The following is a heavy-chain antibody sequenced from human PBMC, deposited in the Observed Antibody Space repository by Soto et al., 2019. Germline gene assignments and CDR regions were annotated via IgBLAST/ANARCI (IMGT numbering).Heavy chain of an antibody. J-gene: IGHJ3*02. D-gene: IGHD3-22*01. Sequence: ASVKASCKASGYAFTSYGISWVRQAPGQGLEWMGWISAYNGNTNYAQKLQGRVTMTTDTSTSTAYMELRSLRSDDTAVYYCARDLGQGSTMIVGNAFDIWGQGTLVTVSS. CDR3: ARDLGQGSTMIVGNAFDI. CDR1: GYAFTSYG. CDR2: ISAYNGNT. V-gene: IGHV1-18*04.